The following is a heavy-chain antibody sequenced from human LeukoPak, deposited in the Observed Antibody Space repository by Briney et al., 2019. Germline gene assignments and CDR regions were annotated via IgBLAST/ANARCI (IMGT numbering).Heavy chain of an antibody. CDR2: ISYSGRT. V-gene: IGHV4-59*01. J-gene: IGHJ4*02. Sequence: SETLFLTCTVSGGSISSYYWSWIRQPPGKGLEWIGYISYSGRTNYNPSLKSRVTISVDTSKNQFSLRLSSVTAADTAVYYCARKTGDLYYFDYWGQGTLVTVSS. CDR1: GGSISSYY. CDR3: ARKTGDLYYFDY. D-gene: IGHD7-27*01.